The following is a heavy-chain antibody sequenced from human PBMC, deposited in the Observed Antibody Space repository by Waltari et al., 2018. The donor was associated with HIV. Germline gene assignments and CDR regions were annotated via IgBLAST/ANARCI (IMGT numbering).Heavy chain of an antibody. V-gene: IGHV5-51*03. J-gene: IGHJ4*02. CDR1: GFRFSTYL. D-gene: IGHD6-19*01. Sequence: EVQLVQSGAEVKKPGESPKISCTGSGFRFSTYLIGWVRRMPGKGLEWMGIIYPGDSDTRYSPSFHGQVTISAEKSISTAYLQWSSLKASDTAMYYCARRSGGPTRNLDYWGQGTLVIVSS. CDR2: IYPGDSDT. CDR3: ARRSGGPTRNLDY.